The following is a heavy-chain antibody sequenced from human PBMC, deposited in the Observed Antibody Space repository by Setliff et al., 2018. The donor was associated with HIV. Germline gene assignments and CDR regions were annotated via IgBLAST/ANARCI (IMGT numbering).Heavy chain of an antibody. CDR1: GGSFTGYF. CDR3: ARGLRRNQDY. CDR2: INDSGDT. V-gene: IGHV4-34*01. Sequence: SETLSLTCAVYGGSFTGYFWSWIRQSPGKGLEWIGVINDSGDTNYNPSLKSRVTISVVTSKNQFSLRLTSVTAADTAVYYCARGLRRNQDYWGQGTLVTVSS. J-gene: IGHJ4*02. D-gene: IGHD1-1*01.